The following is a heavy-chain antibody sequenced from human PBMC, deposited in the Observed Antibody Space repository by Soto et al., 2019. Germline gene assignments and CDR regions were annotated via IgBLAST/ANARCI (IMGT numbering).Heavy chain of an antibody. Sequence: GSLRLSCAASGFTFSSYSMSWVRQAPGKGLEWVSVIYVGGSTYYADSVKGRFTISKDSSKNTLYLQMSSLKVEDTAVYYCARGLNYYDSGGYHYEAFDLWGQGTPVTVSS. J-gene: IGHJ4*02. CDR2: IYVGGST. D-gene: IGHD3-22*01. V-gene: IGHV3-53*01. CDR1: GFTFSSYS. CDR3: ARGLNYYDSGGYHYEAFDL.